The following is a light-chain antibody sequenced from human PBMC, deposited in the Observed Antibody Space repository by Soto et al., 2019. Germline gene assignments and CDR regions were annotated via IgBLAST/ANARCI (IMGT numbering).Light chain of an antibody. J-gene: IGKJ1*01. Sequence: DIQMTQSPSTLSASVGDRVTITCRASQSVSSWLAWYQQKPGKAPKVLIYKASSLESGVPSRFSGSGSGTEFTLTISSLQPDDFATYYCQQYDSFSVTFGQGTKVDIK. V-gene: IGKV1-5*03. CDR3: QQYDSFSVT. CDR2: KAS. CDR1: QSVSSW.